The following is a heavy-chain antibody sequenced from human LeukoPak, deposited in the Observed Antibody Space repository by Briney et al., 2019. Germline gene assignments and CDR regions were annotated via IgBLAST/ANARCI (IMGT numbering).Heavy chain of an antibody. Sequence: SETLSLTCTVSGGSISSYYWSWIRQPAGKGLEGIGYIYYSGSTNDNPCLKSLVTISVDTSKNQFSLKLSSVTAADTAVYYCARDVGNDSSGYYYVGHWFAPWGQGTLVTVSS. V-gene: IGHV4-59*01. CDR1: GGSISSYY. D-gene: IGHD3-22*01. CDR3: ARDVGNDSSGYYYVGHWFAP. CDR2: IYYSGST. J-gene: IGHJ5*02.